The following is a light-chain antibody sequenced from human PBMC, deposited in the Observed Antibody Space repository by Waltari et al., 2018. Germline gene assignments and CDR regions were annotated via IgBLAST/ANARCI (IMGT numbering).Light chain of an antibody. J-gene: IGLJ3*02. CDR2: DTS. CDR3: FLSYSGTRWL. CDR1: PGAVTSGHY. V-gene: IGLV7-46*01. Sequence: QAVVTQEPSLTVSPGGTVTLTCAPSPGAVTSGHYPYWFQQKPGQAPRTLIYDTSIKHSWTPARFSGSLLGGKAALTLSGAQPEDEADYYCFLSYSGTRWLFGGGTKLTVL.